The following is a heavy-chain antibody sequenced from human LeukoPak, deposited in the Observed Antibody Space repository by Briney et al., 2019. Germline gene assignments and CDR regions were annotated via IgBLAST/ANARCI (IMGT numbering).Heavy chain of an antibody. V-gene: IGHV1-8*01. J-gene: IGHJ6*03. CDR2: MNPNSGNT. Sequence: ASVKVSCKASGYTFTSCDINWVRQATGQGLEWMGWMNPNSGNTGYAQKFQGRVTMTRNTSISTAYMELSSLRSEDTAVYYCARDMWEVRGVIDYYYYYMDVWGKGTTVTVSS. CDR3: ARDMWEVRGVIDYYYYYMDV. D-gene: IGHD3-10*01. CDR1: GYTFTSCD.